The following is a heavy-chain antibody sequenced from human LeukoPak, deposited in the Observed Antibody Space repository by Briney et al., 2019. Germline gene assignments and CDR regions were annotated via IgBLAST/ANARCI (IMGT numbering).Heavy chain of an antibody. Sequence: PGGSLRLSCAASGFTFSSNYMSWVRQAPGKGLKWVSVIYSGGSTYYSDSVKGRFTISRDNSKNTLYLQMNSLRAEDTAVYYCARENYDSSGYDYWGQGTLVTVPS. CDR3: ARENYDSSGYDY. J-gene: IGHJ4*02. CDR2: IYSGGST. CDR1: GFTFSSNY. D-gene: IGHD3-22*01. V-gene: IGHV3-53*01.